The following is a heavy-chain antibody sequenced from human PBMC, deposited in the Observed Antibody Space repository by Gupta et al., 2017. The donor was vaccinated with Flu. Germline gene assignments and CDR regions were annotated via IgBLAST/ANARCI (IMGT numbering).Heavy chain of an antibody. CDR2: INPSGGST. D-gene: IGHD6-19*01. Sequence: QVQLVQSGAEVKKPGASVKVSCKASGYTFTSYYMHWLRQAPGQGLEWMGIINPSGGSTSYAQKFQGRVTMTRDTSTSTVYMELSSLRSEDTAVYYCARDPSQWEQWLDQQGGIDYWGQGTLVTVSS. J-gene: IGHJ4*02. CDR1: GYTFTSYY. CDR3: ARDPSQWEQWLDQQGGIDY. V-gene: IGHV1-46*01.